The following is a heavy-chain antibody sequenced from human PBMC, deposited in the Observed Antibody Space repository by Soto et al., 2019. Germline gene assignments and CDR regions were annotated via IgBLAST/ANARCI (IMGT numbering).Heavy chain of an antibody. V-gene: IGHV1-3*01. CDR3: ARAYLPYDFWSGYYAWFDP. Sequence: ASLKVSCKASGYTFTSYAMHWVRQAPGQRLEWMGWINAGNGNTKYSQKFQGRVTITRDTSASTAYMELSSLRSEDTAVYYCARAYLPYDFWSGYYAWFDPWGQGTLVTVSS. D-gene: IGHD3-3*01. J-gene: IGHJ5*02. CDR2: INAGNGNT. CDR1: GYTFTSYA.